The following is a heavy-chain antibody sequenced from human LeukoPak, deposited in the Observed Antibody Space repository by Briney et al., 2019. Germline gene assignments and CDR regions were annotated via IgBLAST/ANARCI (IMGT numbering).Heavy chain of an antibody. D-gene: IGHD5-18*01. Sequence: SETLSLTCAVYGGSFSGYYWSWIRQPPGKGLEWIGEINHSGSTNYNPSLKSRVTISVDTSKNQFSLKLSSVTAADTAVYYCARLLWLPYWGQGTLVTVSS. CDR2: INHSGST. J-gene: IGHJ4*02. CDR1: GGSFSGYY. V-gene: IGHV4-34*01. CDR3: ARLLWLPY.